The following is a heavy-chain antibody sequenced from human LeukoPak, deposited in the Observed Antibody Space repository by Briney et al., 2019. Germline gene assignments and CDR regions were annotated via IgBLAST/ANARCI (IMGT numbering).Heavy chain of an antibody. CDR2: INHDGTLR. V-gene: IGHV3-74*01. Sequence: GSLRLSCAASGFTFSDYGMHWVRQAPGKGLAWVSHINHDGTLRNYADSVKGRFTISRDFAKNTLYLQMNTLGAEDTAVYYCVRDVFSLGDSWGQGTLVTVSS. J-gene: IGHJ4*02. CDR3: VRDVFSLGDS. CDR1: GFTFSDYG. D-gene: IGHD2/OR15-2a*01.